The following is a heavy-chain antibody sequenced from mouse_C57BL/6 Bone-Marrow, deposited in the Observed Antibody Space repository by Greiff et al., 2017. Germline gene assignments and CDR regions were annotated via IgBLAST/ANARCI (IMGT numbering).Heavy chain of an antibody. CDR3: AREGNYFAWFAY. J-gene: IGHJ3*01. V-gene: IGHV1-52*01. CDR1: GYTFTSYW. CDR2: IDPSDSET. Sequence: QVQLQQPGAELVRPGSSVKLSCKASGYTFTSYWMHWVKQRPIQGLEWIGNIDPSDSETHYNQKFKDKATLTVDKSSSTAYMQLSSLTSEDSAVYYCAREGNYFAWFAYWGQGTLVTVSA. D-gene: IGHD2-1*01.